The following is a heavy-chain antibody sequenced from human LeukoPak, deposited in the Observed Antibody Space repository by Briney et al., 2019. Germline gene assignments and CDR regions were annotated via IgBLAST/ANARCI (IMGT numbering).Heavy chain of an antibody. CDR3: ARAHDAFDI. V-gene: IGHV4-39*07. Sequence: SETLSLTCTVPGGSISSSSYYWGWIRQPPGKGLEWIGSIYYSGSTNYNPSLKSRVTISVDTSKNQFSLKLSSVTAADTAVYYCARAHDAFDIWGQGTMVTVSS. J-gene: IGHJ3*02. CDR2: IYYSGST. CDR1: GGSISSSSYY.